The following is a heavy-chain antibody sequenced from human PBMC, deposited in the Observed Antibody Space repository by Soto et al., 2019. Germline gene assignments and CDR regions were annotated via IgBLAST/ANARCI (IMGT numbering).Heavy chain of an antibody. Sequence: QVQLVQSGAEVKKPGSSVKVSCKASGGTFSSYAISWVRQAPGQGLEWMGGIIPIFGTANYAQKFQGRVTITADESTSTDYMERSSLRSEDTGVYYCARDLRYDSSGYYLRFDYWGQGTLVTVSS. J-gene: IGHJ4*02. CDR2: IIPIFGTA. CDR1: GGTFSSYA. CDR3: ARDLRYDSSGYYLRFDY. D-gene: IGHD3-22*01. V-gene: IGHV1-69*01.